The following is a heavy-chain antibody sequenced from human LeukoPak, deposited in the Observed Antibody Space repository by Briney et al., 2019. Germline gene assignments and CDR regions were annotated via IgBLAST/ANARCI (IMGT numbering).Heavy chain of an antibody. Sequence: GESLKISCKGSGYSFTTYWIAWVRQMPGKGLEWMGIIYPGDSDTRYSPSFQGQVTISADNSITTSYLQWSSLKASDTATYYCARGSGARGGPGTYALNYWGQGTLVTVSS. D-gene: IGHD3-10*01. CDR2: IYPGDSDT. CDR3: ARGSGARGGPGTYALNY. V-gene: IGHV5-51*01. J-gene: IGHJ4*02. CDR1: GYSFTTYW.